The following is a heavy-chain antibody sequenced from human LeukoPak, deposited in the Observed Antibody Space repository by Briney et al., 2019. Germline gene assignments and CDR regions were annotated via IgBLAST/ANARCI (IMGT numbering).Heavy chain of an antibody. J-gene: IGHJ4*02. CDR1: AFTFNSYW. Sequence: GGSLRLSCAASAFTFNSYWMHWVRQAPGKGLVWVSRIKSDDSSTSYADSVKGRFTISRDNAKNMLYLQMNSLRAEDTAVYYCARPGLLRFLEWSPTFDYWGQGTLVTVSS. D-gene: IGHD3-3*01. CDR2: IKSDDSST. CDR3: ARPGLLRFLEWSPTFDY. V-gene: IGHV3-74*01.